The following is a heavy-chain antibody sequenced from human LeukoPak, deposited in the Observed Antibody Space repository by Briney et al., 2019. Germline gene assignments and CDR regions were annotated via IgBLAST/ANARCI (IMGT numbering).Heavy chain of an antibody. J-gene: IGHJ4*02. CDR3: AKDPTMIVVVIPDY. CDR2: ISGSGGST. V-gene: IGHV3-23*01. Sequence: QTGGSLRLSCAASGFTFSSYAMSWVRQAPGKGLEWASAISGSGGSTYYADSVKGRFTISRDNSKNTLYLQMNSLRAEDTAVYYCAKDPTMIVVVIPDYWGQGTLVTVSS. CDR1: GFTFSSYA. D-gene: IGHD3-22*01.